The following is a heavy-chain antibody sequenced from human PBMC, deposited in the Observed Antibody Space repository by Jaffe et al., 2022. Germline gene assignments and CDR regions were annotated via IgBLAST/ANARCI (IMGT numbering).Heavy chain of an antibody. Sequence: EVQLVQSGAEVKKPGESLKISCKGSGYSFTSYWIGWVRQMPGKGLEWMGIIYPGDSDTRYSPSFQGQVTISADKSISTAYLQWSSLKASDTAMYYCARHRARGIAVAGTNDWYFDLWGRGTLVTVSS. CDR2: IYPGDSDT. V-gene: IGHV5-51*01. CDR1: GYSFTSYW. D-gene: IGHD6-19*01. J-gene: IGHJ2*01. CDR3: ARHRARGIAVAGTNDWYFDL.